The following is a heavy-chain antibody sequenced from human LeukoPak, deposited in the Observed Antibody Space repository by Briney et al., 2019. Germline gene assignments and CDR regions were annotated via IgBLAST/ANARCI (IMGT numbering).Heavy chain of an antibody. V-gene: IGHV3-23*01. CDR2: ISGSGGST. CDR3: AKDKLGITMVRGEAYFFDY. Sequence: PGGSLRLSCVVSGFTFSNYAMSWVRQAPGKGLEWVSAISGSGGSTYYADSVKGRFTISRGNSKNTLYLQMNNLRAEDTAVYYCAKDKLGITMVRGEAYFFDYWGQGTLVTVSS. CDR1: GFTFSNYA. D-gene: IGHD3-10*01. J-gene: IGHJ4*02.